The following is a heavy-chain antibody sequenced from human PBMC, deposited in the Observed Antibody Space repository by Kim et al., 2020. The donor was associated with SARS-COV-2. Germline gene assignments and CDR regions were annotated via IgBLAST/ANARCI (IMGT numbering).Heavy chain of an antibody. V-gene: IGHV3-74*01. D-gene: IGHD1-7*01. CDR1: GFTFSSIW. J-gene: IGHJ4*02. CDR2: INSDGSKT. CDR3: TTAFSENYVN. Sequence: GGSLRLSCAASGFTFSSIWMHWVRQTPGKGLVWVSAINSDGSKTNYADSVRGRFTISRDNAKNTLHLVMNSLSAEDTAMYYCTTAFSENYVNWGQGIPVTVSS.